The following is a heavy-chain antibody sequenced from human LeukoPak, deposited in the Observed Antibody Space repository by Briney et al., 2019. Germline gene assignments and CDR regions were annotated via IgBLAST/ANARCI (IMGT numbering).Heavy chain of an antibody. J-gene: IGHJ4*02. CDR3: ARAYGSFYDF. CDR1: GGSISSSSYY. Sequence: SETLSLTCTVSGGSISSSSYYWGWIRQPPGKGLEWIGSIYYSGSTYYNPSLKSRVTISVDSSKNQFSLKLSSVTAADTAVYYFARAYGSFYDFWGQGTLVTVSS. D-gene: IGHD1-26*01. CDR2: IYYSGST. V-gene: IGHV4-39*07.